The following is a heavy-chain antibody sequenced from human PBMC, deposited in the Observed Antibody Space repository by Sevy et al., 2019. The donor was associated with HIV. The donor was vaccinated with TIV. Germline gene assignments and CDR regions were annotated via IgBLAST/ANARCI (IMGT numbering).Heavy chain of an antibody. J-gene: IGHJ4*02. CDR2: ISNSGANT. V-gene: IGHV3-23*01. CDR3: AKECTFLSDWYGEFDY. D-gene: IGHD6-19*01. Sequence: GGSLRLSCAASGFTFTNYGMHWVRHAPGKGLEWVSGISNSGANTYYADTVRGRFTVSRDNSKNTLYLQLNSLRAEDTAIYYCAKECTFLSDWYGEFDYWGQGTLVTVSS. CDR1: GFTFTNYG.